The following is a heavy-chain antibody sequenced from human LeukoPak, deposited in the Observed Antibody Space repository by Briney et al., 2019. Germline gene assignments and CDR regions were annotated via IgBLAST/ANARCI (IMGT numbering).Heavy chain of an antibody. Sequence: GGSLRLSCAASGFTVSSNYLSWVRQAPGKGLEWVSILFSGGSTYYADSVKGRFTTSRDNSKKTLYLQMNSLRAEDTAVYYCARCSGTYLFDYWGQGALVTVSS. CDR1: GFTVSSNY. CDR3: ARCSGTYLFDY. J-gene: IGHJ4*02. V-gene: IGHV3-66*01. D-gene: IGHD1-26*01. CDR2: LFSGGST.